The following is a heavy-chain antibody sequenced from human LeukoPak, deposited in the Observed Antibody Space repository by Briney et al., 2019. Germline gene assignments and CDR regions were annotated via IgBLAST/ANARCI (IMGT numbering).Heavy chain of an antibody. J-gene: IGHJ4*02. CDR3: ASRGYFDN. CDR1: GFTFSSYE. V-gene: IGHV3-48*03. D-gene: IGHD3-10*01. Sequence: PCGSLTVSCAASGFTFSSYEMNWVRQAPGKGLEWVSYISGSAGAIYYPDSLKGRFTISRDNAKNSLYLQMNSLRAEDTAVYYCASRGYFDNWGQGTVDPVSS. CDR2: ISGSAGAI.